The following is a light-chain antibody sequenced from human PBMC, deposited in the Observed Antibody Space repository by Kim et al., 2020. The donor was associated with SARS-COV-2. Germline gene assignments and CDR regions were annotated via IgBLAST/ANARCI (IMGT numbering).Light chain of an antibody. Sequence: GERAPLSCRASQSVSSSYLAWYQQKPGQAPRLLIYGASSRAAGIPDRFSGSGSGTDFTLTISRLEPEDFAVYYCQQYGSSPPRITFGQGTRLEIK. CDR3: QQYGSSPPRIT. V-gene: IGKV3-20*01. CDR1: QSVSSSY. CDR2: GAS. J-gene: IGKJ5*01.